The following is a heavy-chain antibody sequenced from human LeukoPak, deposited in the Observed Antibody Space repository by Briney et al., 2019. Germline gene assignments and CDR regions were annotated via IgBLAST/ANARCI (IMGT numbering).Heavy chain of an antibody. V-gene: IGHV3-48*03. CDR3: ARDPYSSSWSYGMDV. CDR2: ISSSGSNI. CDR1: GFTFSSYE. J-gene: IGHJ6*02. D-gene: IGHD6-13*01. Sequence: GGSLRLSCAASGFTFSSYEMNWVRQAPGKGLEWVSYISSSGSNIYYADSVKGRFTISRDNAKNSLYLQMSGLRAEDTAVYYCARDPYSSSWSYGMDVWGQGTTVTVSS.